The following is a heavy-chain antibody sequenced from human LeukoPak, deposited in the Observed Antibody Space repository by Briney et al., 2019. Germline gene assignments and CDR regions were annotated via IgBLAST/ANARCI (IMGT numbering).Heavy chain of an antibody. Sequence: GESLKISCKGVDYGFGTFWIGWVRQMPGEGLEWMGFIHRDSSTTYSPSLQGQVTISADKSIGTAYLQWSSLKASDTAMYFCAQARHGLYYFDFWGQGTLVTVSS. V-gene: IGHV5-51*01. CDR1: DYGFGTFW. CDR3: AQARHGLYYFDF. D-gene: IGHD3-10*01. CDR2: IHRDSST. J-gene: IGHJ4*02.